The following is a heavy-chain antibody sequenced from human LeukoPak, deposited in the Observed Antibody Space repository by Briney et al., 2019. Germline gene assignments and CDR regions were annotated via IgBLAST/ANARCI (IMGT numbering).Heavy chain of an antibody. J-gene: IGHJ4*02. CDR1: GFTFSNAW. Sequence: GGSLRLSCAASGFTFSNAWMSWLRQAPGQGLEWVVRIKSKTDGGTTEYAARVTGRLTISRDDSNDRLYMLMNTLKTQHTAVYYCTTPGEGYCNSTSCPIDYWGQGTLVTVPS. CDR2: IKSKTDGGTT. D-gene: IGHD2-2*01. CDR3: TTPGEGYCNSTSCPIDY. V-gene: IGHV3-15*01.